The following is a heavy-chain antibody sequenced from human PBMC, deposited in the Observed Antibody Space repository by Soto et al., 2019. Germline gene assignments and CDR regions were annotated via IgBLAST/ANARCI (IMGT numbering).Heavy chain of an antibody. CDR1: GYSFTGYY. V-gene: IGHV1-2*02. CDR3: ARGPAAGRNYYYYYAMDV. CDR2: INPNTGGT. J-gene: IGHJ6*02. D-gene: IGHD6-13*01. Sequence: GASVKVSCKASGYSFTGYYMHWVRQAPGQGLEWMGWINPNTGGTHYAQKFQGRVTVTRDTSISTASMHLSRLRSDDTALYYCARGPAAGRNYYYYYAMDVWGQGTTVTVSS.